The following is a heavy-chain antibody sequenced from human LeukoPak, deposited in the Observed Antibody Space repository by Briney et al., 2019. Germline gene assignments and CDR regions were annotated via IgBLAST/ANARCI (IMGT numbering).Heavy chain of an antibody. J-gene: IGHJ3*02. CDR1: GFTFSSYA. D-gene: IGHD3-22*01. V-gene: IGHV3-23*01. Sequence: GGSLRLSCAASGFTFSSYAMSWVRQAPGKGLEWVSSISGSGGSTYYADSVKGRFTISRDNSKNTLYLQMNSLRAEDTAVYYCAKGTSPRITMIVVDDAFDIWGQGTMVTVSS. CDR3: AKGTSPRITMIVVDDAFDI. CDR2: ISGSGGST.